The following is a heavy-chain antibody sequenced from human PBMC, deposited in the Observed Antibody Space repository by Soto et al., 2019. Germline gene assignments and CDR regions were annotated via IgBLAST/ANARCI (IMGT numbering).Heavy chain of an antibody. CDR2: ISTYNGNT. D-gene: IGHD2-2*01. J-gene: IGHJ5*02. V-gene: IGHV1-18*01. CDR3: ARKYAGSSWLDP. CDR1: GYTFTSNG. Sequence: QIQLVQSGAEVKKPGASVKVSCKASGYTFTSNGITWVRQAPEQGLEWMGWISTYNGNTNYAQKFQGRVTMTTDTSTRTAYMELRSLRSDDTAVYYWARKYAGSSWLDPCDKGTLVTVSS.